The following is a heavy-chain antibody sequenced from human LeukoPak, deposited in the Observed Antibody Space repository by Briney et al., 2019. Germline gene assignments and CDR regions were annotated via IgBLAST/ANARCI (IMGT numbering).Heavy chain of an antibody. V-gene: IGHV1-2*02. J-gene: IGHJ4*02. D-gene: IGHD2-8*02. CDR1: GYTFTSYG. CDR2: INPNSGGT. CDR3: ASGTGGGYFDY. Sequence: ASVKVSCKASGYTFTSYGISWVRQAPGQGLEWVGWINPNSGGTNYAQKFQGRVTMTRDTSISTAYMELSRLRSDDTAVYYCASGTGGGYFDYWGQGTLVTVSS.